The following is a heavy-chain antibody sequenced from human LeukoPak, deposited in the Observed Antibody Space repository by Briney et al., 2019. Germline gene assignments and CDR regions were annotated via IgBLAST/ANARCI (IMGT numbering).Heavy chain of an antibody. CDR2: INHSGST. CDR1: GGSFSGYY. CDR3: AREYGQWLVRSYYYYGMDV. D-gene: IGHD6-19*01. V-gene: IGHV4-34*01. Sequence: PSETLSLTCAVYGGSFSGYYWSWIRQPPGKGLEWIGEINHSGSTNYNPSLKSRVTISVDTSKNQFSLKLSSVTAADTAVYYCAREYGQWLVRSYYYYGMDVWGQGTTVTVSS. J-gene: IGHJ6*02.